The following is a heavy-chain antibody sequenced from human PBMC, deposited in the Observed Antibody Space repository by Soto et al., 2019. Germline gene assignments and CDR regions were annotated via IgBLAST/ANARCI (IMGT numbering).Heavy chain of an antibody. CDR1: GFTFSNYG. CDR2: IWYDGNNK. V-gene: IGHV3-33*01. J-gene: IGHJ4*02. D-gene: IGHD2-21*01. CDR3: ARGLHSLFDY. Sequence: GSLRLFCAASGFTFSNYGMHWVRQAPGKGLEWVAVIWYDGNNKYYADSVKGRFTISRDNSNNTLYVQMTSLRAEDTAVYYCARGLHSLFDYWGQGTLVTVSS.